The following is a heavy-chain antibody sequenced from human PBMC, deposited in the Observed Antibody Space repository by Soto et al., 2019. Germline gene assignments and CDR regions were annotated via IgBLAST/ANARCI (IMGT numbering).Heavy chain of an antibody. J-gene: IGHJ6*02. Sequence: GASVKVSCKASGYTFSTHAIHWVRQAPGQRLEWMGWISGDNGDTKYSQTLQGRVTITRDTSASTAYMELNSLSSEDTAIYYCARDQRVLNRKERRYYGMDVWGQGTTVTVS. CDR2: ISGDNGDT. V-gene: IGHV1-3*01. CDR3: ARDQRVLNRKERRYYGMDV. CDR1: GYTFSTHA. D-gene: IGHD3-16*02.